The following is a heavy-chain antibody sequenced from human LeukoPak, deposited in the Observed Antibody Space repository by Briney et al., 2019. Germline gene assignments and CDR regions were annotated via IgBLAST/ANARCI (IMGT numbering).Heavy chain of an antibody. J-gene: IGHJ5*02. CDR3: AKGFKAIVVANWFDP. CDR2: ISGDGGST. D-gene: IGHD3-22*01. V-gene: IGHV3-43*02. Sequence: SGGSLRLSCAASGFTFDDYAMHWVRQAPGKGLEWVSLISGDGGSTYYADSVKGRFTISRDNSKNSLYLQMNSLRTEDTALYYCAKGFKAIVVANWFDPWGQGTLVTVSS. CDR1: GFTFDDYA.